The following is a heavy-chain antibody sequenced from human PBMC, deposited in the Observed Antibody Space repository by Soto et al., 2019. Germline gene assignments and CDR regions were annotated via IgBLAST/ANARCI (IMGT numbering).Heavy chain of an antibody. J-gene: IGHJ3*02. CDR1: GGSISTYY. D-gene: IGHD1-26*01. CDR2: ISYLGNT. Sequence: QVQLQESGPGLVKPSATLSITCTISGGSISTYYWSWIRQSPGKGLEWIWYISYLGNTNYNTSLTSRVTISVDTPKTHFSLTLDSVTAADTAMYYCASEGAVRALINIWGSGTMVTFAS. CDR3: ASEGAVRALINI. V-gene: IGHV4-59*01.